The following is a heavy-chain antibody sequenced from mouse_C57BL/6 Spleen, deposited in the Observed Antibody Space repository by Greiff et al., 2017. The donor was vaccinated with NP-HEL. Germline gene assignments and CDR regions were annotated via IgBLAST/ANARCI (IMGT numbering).Heavy chain of an antibody. CDR1: GYTFTDYN. CDR2: INPNSGGT. D-gene: IGHD4-1*01. Sequence: VQLQQSGPELVKPGASVKIPCKASGYTFTDYNMDWVKQSHGQSLEWIGDINPNSGGTIYNQKFKGKATLTVDKSSSTAYMELRSLTSEDTAGYYCARLGPNCYDYWGQGTTLTVAS. V-gene: IGHV1-18*01. CDR3: ARLGPNCYDY. J-gene: IGHJ2*01.